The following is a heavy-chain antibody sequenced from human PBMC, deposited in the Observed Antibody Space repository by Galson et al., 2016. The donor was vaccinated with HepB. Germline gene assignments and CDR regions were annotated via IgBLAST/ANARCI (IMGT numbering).Heavy chain of an antibody. CDR2: IYSGGTT. CDR1: GFTVSSTY. CDR3: AGRGASCSSWYFDYQYGMDV. Sequence: SLRLSCAASGFTVSSTYMNWVRQAPGKGLEWVSIIYSGGTTYQADSVKGRFTIFRDNSNNTLYLQMNSLRHEDTAGYYCAGRGASCSSWYFDYQYGMDVWGQGTTVTVSS. J-gene: IGHJ6*02. D-gene: IGHD6-13*01. V-gene: IGHV3-66*01.